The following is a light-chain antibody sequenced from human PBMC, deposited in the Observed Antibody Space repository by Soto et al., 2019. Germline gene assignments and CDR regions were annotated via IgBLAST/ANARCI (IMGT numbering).Light chain of an antibody. Sequence: DIQLTQSPSFLSASVGDRVTVTCRASQGINSYLAWYQQKPGKAPKLLIYTASTLQSGVPSRFSGSGSGTEFTLTITSLRPEDFAAYYCQQLYSYLLTFGGGTKVDIK. J-gene: IGKJ4*01. CDR3: QQLYSYLLT. CDR1: QGINSY. CDR2: TAS. V-gene: IGKV1-9*01.